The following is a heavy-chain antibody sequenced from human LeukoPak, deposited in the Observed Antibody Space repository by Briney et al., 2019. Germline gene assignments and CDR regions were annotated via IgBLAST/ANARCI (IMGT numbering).Heavy chain of an antibody. Sequence: GGSLRLSCAASGFTFSSYEMNWVRQAPGKGLEWVSYISSSGSTIYYADSVKGRFTISRDNAKNSLYLQMNSLRAEDTAVYYCARDFSLGAQWLADPYYFDYWGQGTLVTVSS. CDR1: GFTFSSYE. V-gene: IGHV3-48*03. D-gene: IGHD6-19*01. J-gene: IGHJ4*02. CDR3: ARDFSLGAQWLADPYYFDY. CDR2: ISSSGSTI.